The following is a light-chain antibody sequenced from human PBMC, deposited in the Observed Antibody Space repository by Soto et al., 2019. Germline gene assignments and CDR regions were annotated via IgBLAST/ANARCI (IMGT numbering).Light chain of an antibody. Sequence: QSALTQPPSASGSPGQSVTLSCTGTSSDLGSYNYVSWYQQYPGKAPKLLIYEVNKRPSGVPDRFSGSKSGNTASLTVSGLQAEDEADYYCSSYAGSSNYVFGTGTKLTVL. CDR3: SSYAGSSNYV. V-gene: IGLV2-8*01. CDR2: EVN. CDR1: SSDLGSYNY. J-gene: IGLJ1*01.